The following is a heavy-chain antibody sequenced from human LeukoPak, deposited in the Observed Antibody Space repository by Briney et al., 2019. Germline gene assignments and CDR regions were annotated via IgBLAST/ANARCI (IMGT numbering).Heavy chain of an antibody. V-gene: IGHV4-59*01. CDR3: ARLYIVVVPAAIGGGERIYYFDY. D-gene: IGHD2-2*01. J-gene: IGHJ4*02. Sequence: SETLSLTCTVSGGSISSYYWSWIRQPPGKGLEWIGYIYYSGSTNYNPSLKSRVTISVDTSKNQFSLKLSSVTAADTAVYYCARLYIVVVPAAIGGGERIYYFDYWGQGTLVTVSS. CDR2: IYYSGST. CDR1: GGSISSYY.